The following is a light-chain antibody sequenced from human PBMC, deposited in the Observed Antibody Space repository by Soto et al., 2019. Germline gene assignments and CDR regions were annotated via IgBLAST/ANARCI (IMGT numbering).Light chain of an antibody. J-gene: IGKJ1*01. CDR3: QQYNKWPLA. Sequence: IVMMQSPATLSVSPGESATLFCRASESVSSNLAWYQQKPGQAPRLLIYGASTRATGIPARFSGSGSGTEFTLSISSLQSEDFAVYYCQQYNKWPLALGQGTKVEIK. CDR1: ESVSSN. CDR2: GAS. V-gene: IGKV3-15*01.